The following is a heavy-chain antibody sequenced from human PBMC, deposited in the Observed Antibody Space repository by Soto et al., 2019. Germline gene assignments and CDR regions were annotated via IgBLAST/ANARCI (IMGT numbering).Heavy chain of an antibody. Sequence: ASVKVSCKVSGYTLTELSMHWVRQAPGKGLEWMGGFDPEDGETIYAQKFQGRVTMTEDTSTDTAYMELSSLRSEDTAVYYCAKRAGDFWSGSWDNDAFDIWGQGTMVT. D-gene: IGHD3-3*01. CDR3: AKRAGDFWSGSWDNDAFDI. CDR1: GYTLTELS. CDR2: FDPEDGET. V-gene: IGHV1-24*01. J-gene: IGHJ3*02.